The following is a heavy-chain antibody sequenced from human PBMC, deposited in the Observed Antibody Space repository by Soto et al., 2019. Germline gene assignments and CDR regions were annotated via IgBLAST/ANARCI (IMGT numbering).Heavy chain of an antibody. D-gene: IGHD5-12*01. V-gene: IGHV4-30-4*01. CDR1: GASISSGDYF. CDR2: IYDSGSS. J-gene: IGHJ4*02. CDR3: AREKGYISGPKNFDY. Sequence: SETLSLTCTVSGASISSGDYFWSWIRQSPGKGLQWIGYIYDSGSSYYNPSPKSRVTMSVDTSKNQFSLKLSSVTAADTAVYYCAREKGYISGPKNFDYWGQGTLVTVSS.